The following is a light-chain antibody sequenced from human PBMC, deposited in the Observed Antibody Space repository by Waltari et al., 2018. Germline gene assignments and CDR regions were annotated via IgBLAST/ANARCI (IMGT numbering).Light chain of an antibody. V-gene: IGLV2-14*03. CDR2: DVS. CDR1: SSDGGGYNY. CDR3: SSETSSSLVV. J-gene: IGLJ2*01. Sequence: QSALTQPAAVSGSPGKSITISCTGTSSDGGGYNYVSWYQQHPGKAPKLIIYDVSNRPSGISNRFSGSKSGNTASLTISGLQAEDEADYYCSSETSSSLVVFGGGTKLTVL.